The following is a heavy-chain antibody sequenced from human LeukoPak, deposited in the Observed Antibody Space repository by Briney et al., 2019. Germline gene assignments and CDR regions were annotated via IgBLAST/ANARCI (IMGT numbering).Heavy chain of an antibody. CDR2: ISSSSSTI. V-gene: IGHV3-48*04. D-gene: IGHD3-22*01. CDR3: ARGPWEYYYDSSGWIDY. J-gene: IGHJ4*02. CDR1: GFTFSSYS. Sequence: GGSLRLSCAASGFTFSSYSMTWVRQAPGKGLEWVSYISSSSSTIYYADSVKGRFTISRDNAKNSLYLQMNSLRGEDTAVYYCARGPWEYYYDSSGWIDYWGRGTLVTVSS.